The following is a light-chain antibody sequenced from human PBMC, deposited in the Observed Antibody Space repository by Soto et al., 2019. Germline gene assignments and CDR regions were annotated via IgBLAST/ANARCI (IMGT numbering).Light chain of an antibody. J-gene: IGLJ2*01. Sequence: QSALTQPPSASGSPGQSVTISCTGTSSDVGGYNYVSWYQQHPGKAPKLMIYEVSKRPSGVPDRFSGSKSGNTASLTVSGRQAGDEADYYCSSYAGSNNLVFGGGTKLTVL. CDR1: SSDVGGYNY. CDR2: EVS. CDR3: SSYAGSNNLV. V-gene: IGLV2-8*01.